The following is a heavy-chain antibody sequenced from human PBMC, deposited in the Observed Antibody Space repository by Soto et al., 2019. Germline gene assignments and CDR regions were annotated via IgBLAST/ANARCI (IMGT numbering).Heavy chain of an antibody. D-gene: IGHD2-21*02. CDR1: GFTFSNYW. CDR2: IKQDGSEK. Sequence: EVQLVESGGGLVQPGGSLRLSCEGSGFTFSNYWMNWVRQAPGKGREWVANIKQDGSEKNYVDSVKRRFTISRDNAKNSLYLQMNSLRVEDSAVYYCVVTSSTVGIWGQGAMVTVSS. J-gene: IGHJ3*02. V-gene: IGHV3-7*05. CDR3: VVTSSTVGI.